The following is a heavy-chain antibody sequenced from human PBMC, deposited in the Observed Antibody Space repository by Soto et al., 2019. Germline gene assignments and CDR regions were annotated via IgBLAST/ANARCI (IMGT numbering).Heavy chain of an antibody. Sequence: QVHLVQSGVEVKTPGASVKVSCQASGYTFFTYDISWVRQAPGQGLEWMGWISTYSGDTKYAQKVPGRVTMTTDTATTTAYVELRSLRSDDTAVYYCARHHGPTTSENWFDPWGQGTLVTVSA. CDR3: ARHHGPTTSENWFDP. D-gene: IGHD5-12*01. CDR2: ISTYSGDT. CDR1: GYTFFTYD. J-gene: IGHJ5*02. V-gene: IGHV1-18*01.